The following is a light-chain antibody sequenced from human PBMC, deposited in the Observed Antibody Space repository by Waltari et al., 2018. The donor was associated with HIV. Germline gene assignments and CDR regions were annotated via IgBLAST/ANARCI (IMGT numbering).Light chain of an antibody. Sequence: QSVMTQPPSASGTPGQMVTISCSGSSSNIRRHYVYWYQQLQGTAPNLLIYTNNQRPSGVPDRFSGSKSGTSASLAISGLRSEDEADYYCAAWDASLSVVFGGGTKLTVL. CDR2: TNN. CDR1: SSNIRRHY. CDR3: AAWDASLSVV. J-gene: IGLJ2*01. V-gene: IGLV1-47*01.